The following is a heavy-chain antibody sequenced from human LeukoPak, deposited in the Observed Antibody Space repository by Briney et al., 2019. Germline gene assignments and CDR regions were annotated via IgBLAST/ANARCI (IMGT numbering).Heavy chain of an antibody. V-gene: IGHV3-53*01. Sequence: GGSLRLSCAASGFTVSSNYMSWVRQAPGKGLEWVSVIYSGGSTYYADSVKGRFTISRDNSKNTLYLQMNSLRAEDTAVYYCARGWGGDYFHAFDIWGQGTMVTVSS. CDR3: ARGWGGDYFHAFDI. D-gene: IGHD4-17*01. CDR1: GFTVSSNY. J-gene: IGHJ3*02. CDR2: IYSGGST.